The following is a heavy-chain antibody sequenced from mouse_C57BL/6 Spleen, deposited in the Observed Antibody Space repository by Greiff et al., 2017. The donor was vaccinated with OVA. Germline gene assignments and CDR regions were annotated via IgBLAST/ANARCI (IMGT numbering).Heavy chain of an antibody. CDR3: ARDRDYTGGYYAMDY. V-gene: IGHV5-16*01. Sequence: EVQVVESEGGLVQPGSSMKLSCTASGFTFSDYYMAWVRQVPEKGLEWVANINYDGSSTYYLDSLKSRFIISRDNAKNILYLQMSSLKSEDTATYYCARDRDYTGGYYAMDYWGQGTSVTVSS. J-gene: IGHJ4*01. CDR2: INYDGSST. CDR1: GFTFSDYY. D-gene: IGHD2-12*01.